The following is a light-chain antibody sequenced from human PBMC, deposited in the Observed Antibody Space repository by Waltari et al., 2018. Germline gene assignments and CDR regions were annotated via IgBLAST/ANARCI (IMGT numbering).Light chain of an antibody. CDR1: KKIGTW. CDR3: QQYYSSPYT. V-gene: IGKV1-5*03. J-gene: IGKJ2*01. Sequence: DIQMTQSPSTLSASVGDSVTITCRASKKIGTWLAWYQQKPGKAPDLLIYKVSTLQSGVPSRFSGSGSGTEFTLIISSLQPDDLATYFCQQYYSSPYTFGPGTKLEI. CDR2: KVS.